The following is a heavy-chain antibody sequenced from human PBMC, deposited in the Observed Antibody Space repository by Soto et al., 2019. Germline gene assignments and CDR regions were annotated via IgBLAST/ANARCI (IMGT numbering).Heavy chain of an antibody. D-gene: IGHD3-10*01. J-gene: IGHJ4*02. V-gene: IGHV4-39*01. CDR2: ISYSGRT. CDR1: GGSIISTTYY. Sequence: PSETLSLTCSVSGGSIISTTYYWGWVRQPPGKGLEWIGSISYSGRTNYNPALKSRVTMSVDTSKNQFSLKLSSVTAADTSVYYCARQSMWLGDLSGPDYWGQGALVTVSS. CDR3: ARQSMWLGDLSGPDY.